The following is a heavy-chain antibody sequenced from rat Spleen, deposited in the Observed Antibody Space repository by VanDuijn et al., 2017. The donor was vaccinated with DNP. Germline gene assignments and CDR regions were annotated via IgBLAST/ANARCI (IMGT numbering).Heavy chain of an antibody. V-gene: IGHV5-7*01. Sequence: EVQLVESGGGLVQPGRSLKLSCEASGFTFSDYSMAWVRQAPQKGLEWVAMIIYDGSGTYYGDSVKGRFTISRYNAKNTLHHQMDSLRSEDTATYYCARGGNNYATWFAYWGQGTLVTVSS. CDR2: IIYDGSGT. J-gene: IGHJ3*01. D-gene: IGHD1-10*01. CDR1: GFTFSDYS. CDR3: ARGGNNYATWFAY.